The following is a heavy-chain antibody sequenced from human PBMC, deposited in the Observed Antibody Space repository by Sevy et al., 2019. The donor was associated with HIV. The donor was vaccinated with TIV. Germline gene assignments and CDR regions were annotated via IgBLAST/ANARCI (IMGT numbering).Heavy chain of an antibody. D-gene: IGHD3-22*01. CDR3: ARVLNYYDSSGYTY. CDR1: GYTVTSYN. J-gene: IGHJ4*02. CDR2: SSAYSGKT. Sequence: ASVKVSCKASGYTVTSYNINWVRQAPGQGLEWMGWSSAYSGKTNYEQKLQGRGTMTTDTSTSTAYMELRSLRSDDTAVYYCARVLNYYDSSGYTYWGQGTLVTVSS. V-gene: IGHV1-18*04.